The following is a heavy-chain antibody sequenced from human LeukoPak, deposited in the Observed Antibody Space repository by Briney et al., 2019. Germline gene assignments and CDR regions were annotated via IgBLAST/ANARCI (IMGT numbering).Heavy chain of an antibody. D-gene: IGHD6-6*01. CDR3: ARDTHITSSGYYYGLDV. V-gene: IGHV4-39*02. CDR2: IYYSGST. Sequence: SETLSLTCTVSGGSISSSSYYWGWIRQPPGKGLEWIGSIYYSGSTYYNPSLKSRVTISVDTSKNQFSLKLSSVTAADTAIYFCARDTHITSSGYYYGLDVWGRGTTVTVSS. CDR1: GGSISSSSYY. J-gene: IGHJ6*02.